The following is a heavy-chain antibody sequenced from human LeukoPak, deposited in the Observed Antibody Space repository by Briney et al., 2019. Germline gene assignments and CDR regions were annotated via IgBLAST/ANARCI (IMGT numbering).Heavy chain of an antibody. V-gene: IGHV4-39*07. CDR3: ARLRQLWSLYYFDY. CDR1: GGSISSSSYY. Sequence: SETLSLTCTVSGGSISSSSYYWGWIRQPPGKGLEWIGSIYYSGSTYYNPSPKSRVTISVDTSKNQFSLKLSSVTAADTAVYYCARLRQLWSLYYFDYWGQGTLVTVSS. J-gene: IGHJ4*02. D-gene: IGHD5-18*01. CDR2: IYYSGST.